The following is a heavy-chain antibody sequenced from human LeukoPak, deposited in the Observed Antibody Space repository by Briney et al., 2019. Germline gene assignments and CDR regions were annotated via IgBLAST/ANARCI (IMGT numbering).Heavy chain of an antibody. V-gene: IGHV4-4*07. CDR1: GGSISSYY. CDR3: ARDLRRWWASAFDI. D-gene: IGHD2-15*01. Sequence: PSETLSLTCTVSGGSISSYYWSWIRQPAGKGLEWIGRIYTSGSTNYNPSLKSRVTMSVDTSKNQFSLKLSSATAADTAVYYCARDLRRWWASAFDIWGQGTMVTVSS. CDR2: IYTSGST. J-gene: IGHJ3*02.